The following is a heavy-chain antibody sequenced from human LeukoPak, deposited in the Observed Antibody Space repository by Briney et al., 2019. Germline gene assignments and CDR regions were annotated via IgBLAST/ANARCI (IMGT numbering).Heavy chain of an antibody. CDR1: GYTFTSYY. CDR3: ARNPDYGDYGNWFDP. D-gene: IGHD4-17*01. Sequence: GASVKVYCKASGYTFTSYYMHWVRQSPGQGLEWRGIINPSGASTSSAQNFQGRVTLTSDTSTSTVYMELSSLRSEATAVYYCARNPDYGDYGNWFDPWGQGTLVTVSS. J-gene: IGHJ5*02. V-gene: IGHV1-46*01. CDR2: INPSGAST.